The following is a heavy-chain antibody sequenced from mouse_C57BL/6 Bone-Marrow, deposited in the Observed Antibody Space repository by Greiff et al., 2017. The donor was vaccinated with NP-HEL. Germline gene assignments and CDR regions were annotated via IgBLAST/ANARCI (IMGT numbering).Heavy chain of an antibody. D-gene: IGHD6-1*01. V-gene: IGHV1-7*01. CDR3: AGRLDSWFAY. J-gene: IGHJ3*01. CDR1: GYTFTSYW. CDR2: INPSSGYT. Sequence: QVHVKQSGAELVKPGASVTLSCKASGYTFTSYWMHWVKQRPGQGLDWIGYINPSSGYTKYNQKFKDKATLTVDKYSSTAYMQLSILTNEDSAIDYCAGRLDSWFAYWGQGTLVTVSA.